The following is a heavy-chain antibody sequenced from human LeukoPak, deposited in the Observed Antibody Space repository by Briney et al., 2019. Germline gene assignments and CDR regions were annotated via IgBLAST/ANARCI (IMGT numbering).Heavy chain of an antibody. Sequence: PSETLSLTCTVSGGSISSYYWSWIRQPAGKGLEWIGRIYTSGSTNYNPSLKSRVTMSVDTSKNQFSLKLSSVTAADTAVYYCARSGKRMYYYDSSGYYPYAFDIWGQGTMVTVSS. V-gene: IGHV4-4*07. CDR3: ARSGKRMYYYDSSGYYPYAFDI. J-gene: IGHJ3*02. CDR1: GGSISSYY. D-gene: IGHD3-22*01. CDR2: IYTSGST.